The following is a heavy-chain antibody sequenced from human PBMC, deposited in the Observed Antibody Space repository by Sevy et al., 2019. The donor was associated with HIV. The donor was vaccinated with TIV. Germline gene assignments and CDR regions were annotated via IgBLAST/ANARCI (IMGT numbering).Heavy chain of an antibody. D-gene: IGHD6-13*01. Sequence: GGSLRLSCAASGFTFSSYGMHWVRQAPGKGLEWVAVIWYDGTNKYYVDSVKGRFTISRDNSRNTLYLQRNSLRAEDTAMYYCAKDKITAAEVALYFDDWGQGTLVTVSS. J-gene: IGHJ4*02. V-gene: IGHV3-33*06. CDR2: IWYDGTNK. CDR3: AKDKITAAEVALYFDD. CDR1: GFTFSSYG.